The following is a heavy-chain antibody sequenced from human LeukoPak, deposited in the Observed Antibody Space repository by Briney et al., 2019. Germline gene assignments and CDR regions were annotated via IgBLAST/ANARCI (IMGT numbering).Heavy chain of an antibody. CDR3: AGHHPRNTVDF. CDR1: GGSISSYY. J-gene: IGHJ4*02. Sequence: SETLSLTCTVSGGSISSYYWSWIRQPPGKGLEWIAYISDIGSINYNPSLKSRVTISLDTSKNQFSLKLSSVTVADTAVYFCAGHHPRNTVDFWGEGALVTVSS. D-gene: IGHD2/OR15-2a*01. CDR2: ISDIGSI. V-gene: IGHV4-59*08.